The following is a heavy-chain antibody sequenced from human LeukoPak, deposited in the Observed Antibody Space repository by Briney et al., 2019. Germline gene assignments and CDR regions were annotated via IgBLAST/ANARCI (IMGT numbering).Heavy chain of an antibody. Sequence: PGGSLRLSCAASGFTFDDYAMHLVRQAPGKGLEWVSGISWNSGSIGYADSVKGRFTISGDNAKNSLYLQMNSLRAEDTALYYCAKDGRRYCSGGSCFVDYWGQGTLVTVSS. CDR1: GFTFDDYA. V-gene: IGHV3-9*01. D-gene: IGHD2-15*01. CDR3: AKDGRRYCSGGSCFVDY. J-gene: IGHJ4*02. CDR2: ISWNSGSI.